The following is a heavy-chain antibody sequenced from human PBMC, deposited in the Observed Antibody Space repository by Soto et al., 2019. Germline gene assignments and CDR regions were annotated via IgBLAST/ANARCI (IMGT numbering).Heavy chain of an antibody. CDR1: EFTCSGYS. D-gene: IGHD1-26*01. CDR3: ASSRIGKLIPFDY. CDR2: ISSSSSTI. V-gene: IGHV3-48*01. Sequence: GGSLRLSCAASEFTCSGYSMNWVRQAPGKGLEWVSYISSSSSTIYYADSVKGRFTISRDNAKNSLYLQMNSLRAEDTAVYYCASSRIGKLIPFDYWGQGTLVTVSS. J-gene: IGHJ4*02.